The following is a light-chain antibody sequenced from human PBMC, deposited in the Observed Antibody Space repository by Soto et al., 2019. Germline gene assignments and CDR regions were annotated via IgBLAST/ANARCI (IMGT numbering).Light chain of an antibody. V-gene: IGKV2-30*01. Sequence: DVVMTQSPFSLPVTLGQPSSISCTSSQSLVYSDGNTYLNWIQQRPGQSPRRLLYKVSNRDSGVTDSLGVSGSGTDFTLKISRVEAEAGGVYYCMQGTHWPYTSGKGTELEIK. J-gene: IGKJ2*01. CDR2: KVS. CDR3: MQGTHWPYT. CDR1: QSLVYSDGNTY.